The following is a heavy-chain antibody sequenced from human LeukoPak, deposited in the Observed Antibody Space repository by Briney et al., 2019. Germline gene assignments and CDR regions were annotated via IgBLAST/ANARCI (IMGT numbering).Heavy chain of an antibody. J-gene: IGHJ4*02. CDR2: INYSGST. Sequence: SETLSLTCAVSGGSISRGDYYWSWIRQRPGKGLEWIGYINYSGSTYYNPTLKTRVTISVDRSKKQFSLKLSSVTAADTAVYYCSRGPSSGWGGYFDYWGQGILVTVSS. V-gene: IGHV4-30-2*01. CDR1: GGSISRGDYY. CDR3: SRGPSSGWGGYFDY. D-gene: IGHD6-19*01.